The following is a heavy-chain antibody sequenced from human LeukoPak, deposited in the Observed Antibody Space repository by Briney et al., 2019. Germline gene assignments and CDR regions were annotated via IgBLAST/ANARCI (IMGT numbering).Heavy chain of an antibody. CDR1: GYTFTSYY. Sequence: ASVKVSCKASGYTFTSYYMHWVRQAPGQGHEWMGRINPNSGGTNYAQKFQGRVTMTRDTSISTAYMELSRLGSDDTAVYYCARGXLXYGDYTVFDYWGQGTLVTVSS. V-gene: IGHV1-2*06. CDR2: INPNSGGT. CDR3: ARGXLXYGDYTVFDY. J-gene: IGHJ4*02. D-gene: IGHD4-17*01.